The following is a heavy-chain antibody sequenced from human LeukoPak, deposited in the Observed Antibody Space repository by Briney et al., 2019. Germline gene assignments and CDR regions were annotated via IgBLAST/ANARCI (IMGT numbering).Heavy chain of an antibody. CDR1: GGSITRDY. D-gene: IGHD1-26*01. CDR2: MFDTGNT. J-gene: IGHJ3*02. CDR3: ARVRGLGGSYWIDAFDI. Sequence: PSETLSLTCTVSGGSITRDYWSWLRQPPGKGREWLGYMFDTGNTNYNPSLKSRVTISVDRSKNQFSLNLSSGTAADTAVYYCARVRGLGGSYWIDAFDIWGQGTMVTVSS. V-gene: IGHV4-59*01.